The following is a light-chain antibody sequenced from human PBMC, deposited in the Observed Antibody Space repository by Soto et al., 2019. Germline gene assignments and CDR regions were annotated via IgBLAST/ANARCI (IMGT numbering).Light chain of an antibody. V-gene: IGKV1-39*01. CDR3: QQSYSTPPT. J-gene: IGKJ1*01. CDR1: QSISSY. CDR2: AAS. Sequence: DIQMTQSPSSLSASVGDRVTITCRSSQSISSYLNWDQQKPGKAPKVLIYAASSLKSGVPSRFSGSGSGTDFTLTISSLQPEDFATYYCQQSYSTPPTFSQGTKVDI.